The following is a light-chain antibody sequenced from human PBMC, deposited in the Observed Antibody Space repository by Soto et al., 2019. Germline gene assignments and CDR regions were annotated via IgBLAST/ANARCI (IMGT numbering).Light chain of an antibody. CDR2: YDD. J-gene: IGLJ1*01. CDR1: SSNIGNNA. Sequence: QSVLTQPRSVSEAPRQRVTISCSGSSSNIGNNAVNWYQQLPGKAPKLLIYYDDLLPSGVSDRFSGSKSGTSASLAISGLQSEDEADYYCAAWDDSLNGFYVFGTGTKLTVL. CDR3: AAWDDSLNGFYV. V-gene: IGLV1-36*01.